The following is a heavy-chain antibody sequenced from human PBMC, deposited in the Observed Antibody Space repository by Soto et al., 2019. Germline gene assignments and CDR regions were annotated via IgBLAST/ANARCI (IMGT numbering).Heavy chain of an antibody. CDR2: IYYSGNT. J-gene: IGHJ4*02. Sequence: SETLSLTYSVSSASLSSSTYYWSWIRQPPGRGPEWIGSIYYSGNTYYKPSLKSRVSISIDTSRNQFSLKLTSVTAADTGVYYCASSSTFHYWGPGILVPVSS. CDR1: SASLSSSTYY. V-gene: IGHV4-39*01. CDR3: ASSSTFHY. D-gene: IGHD6-6*01.